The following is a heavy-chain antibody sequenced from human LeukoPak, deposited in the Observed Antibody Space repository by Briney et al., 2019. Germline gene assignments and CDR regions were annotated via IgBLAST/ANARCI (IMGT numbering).Heavy chain of an antibody. Sequence: GASVKVSCKASGYTFTVYYMHWVRQAPGQGLEWMGWINPNSGGTNYAQKFQGRVTMTRDTSISTAYMELSRLRSDDTAVYYCARPRQSSGRSYYFDYWGQGTLVTVSS. CDR1: GYTFTVYY. CDR3: ARPRQSSGRSYYFDY. J-gene: IGHJ4*02. CDR2: INPNSGGT. V-gene: IGHV1-2*02. D-gene: IGHD1-14*01.